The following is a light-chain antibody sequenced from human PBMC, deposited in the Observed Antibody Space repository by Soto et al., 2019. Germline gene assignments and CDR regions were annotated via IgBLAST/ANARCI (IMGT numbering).Light chain of an antibody. V-gene: IGKV1-5*01. Sequence: DIQMTHSPSTLSASVGDRVTITCRASQSISSWLAWYQHKPGKAPKLLIYDASNLEIGVPSRFSGSGSGAEFTLTISSLQPDDFATYYRQQYDSYSRTFGQGTKVDIK. J-gene: IGKJ1*01. CDR2: DAS. CDR1: QSISSW. CDR3: QQYDSYSRT.